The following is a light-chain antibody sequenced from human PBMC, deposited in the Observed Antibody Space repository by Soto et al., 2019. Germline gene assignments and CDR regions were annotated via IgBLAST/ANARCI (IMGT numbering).Light chain of an antibody. Sequence: DKLMSQSPATLSASPGERVTISCRASQNIHNHMSWFLQKPGQTLRLLINDALIRAPDVPARFSGSGSGTEFTLTISSLQSEDFAVYYCQQYDAWPLTFGGGTKVEIK. V-gene: IGKV3-15*01. CDR3: QQYDAWPLT. CDR1: QNIHNH. J-gene: IGKJ4*01. CDR2: DAL.